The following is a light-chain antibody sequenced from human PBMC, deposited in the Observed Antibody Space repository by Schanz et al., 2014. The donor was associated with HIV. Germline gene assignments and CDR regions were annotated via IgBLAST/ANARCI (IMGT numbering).Light chain of an antibody. CDR1: QSVLYSSNNKNY. CDR3: QQYYDTPYT. V-gene: IGKV4-1*01. Sequence: DIVMTQSPDSLAVSLGERATINCKSSQSVLYSSNNKNYLAWYQQKPGQPPKLLIYWASTRESGVPDRFSGSGSGTDFTLTISSLQAEDVAVYICQQYYDTPYTCGQGTKRQLK. J-gene: IGKJ2*01. CDR2: WAS.